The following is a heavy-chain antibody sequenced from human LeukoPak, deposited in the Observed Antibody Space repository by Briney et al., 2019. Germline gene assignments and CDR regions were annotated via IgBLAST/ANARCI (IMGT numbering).Heavy chain of an antibody. J-gene: IGHJ5*02. V-gene: IGHV6-1*01. CDR3: TGGGLVRGTLHWFDP. D-gene: IGHD3-10*01. CDR2: IYYRSKWYS. Sequence: SQTLSLTCAISGDSASGGSAGWNWIRQSPSRGLEWLVRIYYRSKWYSDYAISLKSRITINPDTSRNQFSLQLNSVTHDDTAVYYCTGGGLVRGTLHWFDPWGQGTLVTVSS. CDR1: GDSASGGSAG.